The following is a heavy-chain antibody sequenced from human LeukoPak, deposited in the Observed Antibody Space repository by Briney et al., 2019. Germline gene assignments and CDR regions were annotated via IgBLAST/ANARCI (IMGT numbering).Heavy chain of an antibody. J-gene: IGHJ4*02. D-gene: IGHD6-13*01. Sequence: SETLSLTCTVSGGSISSYYWSWIRQPPGKGLEWIGYISYSGTTNYNPSLKSPVTISVAPSKNQSSLKLRSVTAPDTAVYYCARDRGNYFDYWGQGTLVTVSS. CDR3: ARDRGNYFDY. CDR1: GGSISSYY. CDR2: ISYSGTT. V-gene: IGHV4-59*01.